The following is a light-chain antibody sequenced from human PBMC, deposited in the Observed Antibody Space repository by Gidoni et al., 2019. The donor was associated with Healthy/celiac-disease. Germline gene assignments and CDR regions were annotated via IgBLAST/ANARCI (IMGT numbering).Light chain of an antibody. CDR1: QSVSSN. CDR2: GAS. J-gene: IGKJ2*01. CDR3: QRYNNWPPYT. V-gene: IGKV3-15*01. Sequence: EIVMMQSPATLYVSPGERATLSCRASQSVSSNLAWYQQKPGQAPRLLIYGASTRATGIPARFSGSESGTEFTLTISSLQSEDFAVYYCQRYNNWPPYTFGQGTKLGI.